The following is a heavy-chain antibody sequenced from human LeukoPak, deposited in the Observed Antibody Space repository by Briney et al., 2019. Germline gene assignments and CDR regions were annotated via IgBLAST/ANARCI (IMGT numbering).Heavy chain of an antibody. V-gene: IGHV3-7*01. Sequence: GGSLRLSCAASGFTFSSYWMSWVRQAPGKGLEWVANIKQDGSEKYYVDSVKGRFTISRDNAKNSLYLQMNSLRAEDTAVYYCARDDQDIVVVVAARWGQGTLVTVSS. J-gene: IGHJ4*02. CDR2: IKQDGSEK. D-gene: IGHD2-15*01. CDR1: GFTFSSYW. CDR3: ARDDQDIVVVVAAR.